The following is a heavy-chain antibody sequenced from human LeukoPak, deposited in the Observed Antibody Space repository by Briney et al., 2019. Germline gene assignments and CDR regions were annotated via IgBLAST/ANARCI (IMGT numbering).Heavy chain of an antibody. D-gene: IGHD1-26*01. V-gene: IGHV3-7*01. J-gene: IGHJ4*02. CDR3: TRDPAEWEQPIDF. Sequence: GGSLRLSCAASGFTFSSYWMSWVRQAPGNGLEWVANINQDGSEKKYVDSVKGRFTISRDNAKNSLYLQMNSLRAEDTAVYYCTRDPAEWEQPIDFWGQGTLVTVSS. CDR1: GFTFSSYW. CDR2: INQDGSEK.